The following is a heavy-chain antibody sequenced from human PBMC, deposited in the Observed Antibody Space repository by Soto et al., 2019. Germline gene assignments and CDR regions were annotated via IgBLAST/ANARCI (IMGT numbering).Heavy chain of an antibody. CDR3: AKDHQQLVIYGMDV. D-gene: IGHD6-13*01. Sequence: GGSLRLSCAASGFTFSSYAMSWVRQAPGKGLEWVSAISGSGGSTYYADSVKGRFTISRDNSKNTLYLQMNSLRAEDTAVYYCAKDHQQLVIYGMDVWGQGTTVTVSS. CDR1: GFTFSSYA. J-gene: IGHJ6*02. CDR2: ISGSGGST. V-gene: IGHV3-23*01.